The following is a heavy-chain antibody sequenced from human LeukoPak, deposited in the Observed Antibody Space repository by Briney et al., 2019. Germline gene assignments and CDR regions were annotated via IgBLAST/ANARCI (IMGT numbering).Heavy chain of an antibody. D-gene: IGHD6-13*01. CDR1: GYTFTNYD. CDR2: MNPNSGST. J-gene: IGHJ3*02. V-gene: IGHV1-8*01. Sequence: GASVKVSCKASGYTFTNYDFNWMRQATGQGLEWMGWMNPNSGSTGYAQKFQGRVTMTRDTSISTAYMELSSLTSEDTAVYYCARDARGAATAEDPLDIWGQGTTVTVSS. CDR3: ARDARGAATAEDPLDI.